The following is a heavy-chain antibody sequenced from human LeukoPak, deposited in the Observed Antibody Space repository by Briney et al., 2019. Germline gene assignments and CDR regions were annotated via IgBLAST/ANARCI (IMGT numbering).Heavy chain of an antibody. Sequence: ESGGSLRLSCAASGFTFSNAWMSWVRQAPGKGLEWVGRIKSKTDGGTTDYAAPVKGRFTISRDDSKNTLYLQMNSLKTEDIAVYYCTTERVRKWSVVGATKFDYWGQGTLVTVSS. CDR2: IKSKTDGGTT. D-gene: IGHD1-26*01. CDR1: GFTFSNAW. CDR3: TTERVRKWSVVGATKFDY. V-gene: IGHV3-15*01. J-gene: IGHJ4*02.